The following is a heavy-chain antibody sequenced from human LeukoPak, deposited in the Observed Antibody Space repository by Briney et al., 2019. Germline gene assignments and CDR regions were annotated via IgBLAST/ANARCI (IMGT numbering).Heavy chain of an antibody. CDR1: GFTFSSYA. J-gene: IGHJ6*02. CDR3: AKGVRVCSSTSCLPLKYYYYGMDV. V-gene: IGHV3-23*01. Sequence: PGGSLRLSCAASGFTFSSYAMSWVRQAPGTGLEWVSAISGSGGSTYYADSVKGRFTISRDNSKNTLYLQMNSLRAEDTAVYYCAKGVRVCSSTSCLPLKYYYYGMDVWGQGTTVTVSS. D-gene: IGHD2-2*01. CDR2: ISGSGGST.